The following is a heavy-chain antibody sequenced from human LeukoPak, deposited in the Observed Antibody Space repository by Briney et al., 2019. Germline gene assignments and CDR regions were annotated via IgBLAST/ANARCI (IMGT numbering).Heavy chain of an antibody. D-gene: IGHD3-9*01. CDR3: ANLRYFDWLQKSTFDY. V-gene: IGHV3-23*01. CDR1: GFTFSCYA. J-gene: IGHJ4*02. CDR2: ISGSGGST. Sequence: GGSLRLSCAASGFTFSCYAMSWVRQAPGKGLEWVSAISGSGGSTYYADSVKGRFTISRDNSKNTLYLQMNSLRAEDTAVYYCANLRYFDWLQKSTFDYWGQGTLVTVSS.